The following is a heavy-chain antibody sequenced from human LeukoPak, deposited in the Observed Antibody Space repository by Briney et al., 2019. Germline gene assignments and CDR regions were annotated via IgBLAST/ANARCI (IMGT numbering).Heavy chain of an antibody. CDR2: ISGSGGST. CDR3: AKVDDYYDRLLYYYMDV. Sequence: TGGSLRLSCAASGFTVSSSYMSWVRQAPGKGLEWVSAISGSGGSTYYADSVKGRFTISRDNSKIPLYLQMNSLRAEDTAVYYCAKVDDYYDRLLYYYMDVWGKGTTVTVSS. CDR1: GFTVSSSY. D-gene: IGHD3-22*01. J-gene: IGHJ6*03. V-gene: IGHV3-23*01.